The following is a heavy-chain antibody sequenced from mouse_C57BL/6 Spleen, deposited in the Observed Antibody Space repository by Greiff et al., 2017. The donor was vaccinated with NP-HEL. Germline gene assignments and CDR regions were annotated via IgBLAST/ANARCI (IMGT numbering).Heavy chain of an antibody. D-gene: IGHD1-1*01. CDR1: GYTFTDYY. Sequence: EVMLVESGPVLVKPGASVKMSCKASGYTFTDYYMNWVKQSHGKSLEWIGVINPYNGGTSYNQKFKGKATLTVDKSSSTAYMELNSLTSEDSAVYYCAKGLITTVVATDYWGQGTTLTVSS. CDR2: INPYNGGT. V-gene: IGHV1-19*01. CDR3: AKGLITTVVATDY. J-gene: IGHJ2*01.